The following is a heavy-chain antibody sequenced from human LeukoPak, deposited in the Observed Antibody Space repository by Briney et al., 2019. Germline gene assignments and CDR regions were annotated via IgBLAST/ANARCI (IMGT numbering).Heavy chain of an antibody. CDR1: GFTFSSYG. CDR2: ISYDGSNK. D-gene: IGHD7-27*01. Sequence: GGSLRLSCAASGFTFSSYGMHWVRQAPGKGLEWVAVISYDGSNKYYADSVKGRFTISRDNSKNTLYLQMNSLRAEDTAVYYCAKDPSTMNWGWTSYFDYWGQGTLVTVSS. J-gene: IGHJ4*02. V-gene: IGHV3-30*18. CDR3: AKDPSTMNWGWTSYFDY.